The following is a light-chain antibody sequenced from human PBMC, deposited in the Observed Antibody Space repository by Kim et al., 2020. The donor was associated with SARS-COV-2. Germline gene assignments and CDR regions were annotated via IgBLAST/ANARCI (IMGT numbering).Light chain of an antibody. CDR3: QSYDSSSWV. V-gene: IGLV6-57*03. CDR1: SGSIASNY. Sequence: GKTVTSPCTRSSGSIASNYVQWYQQRPGSAPTTVLYEDNQSPSGVPDRFSGSIDSSSNSASLTISGLKTEDEADYYCQSYDSSSWVFGGGTQLTVL. CDR2: EDN. J-gene: IGLJ3*02.